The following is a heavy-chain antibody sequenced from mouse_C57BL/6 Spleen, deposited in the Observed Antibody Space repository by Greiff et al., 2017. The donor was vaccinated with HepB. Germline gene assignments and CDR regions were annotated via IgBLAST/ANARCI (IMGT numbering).Heavy chain of an antibody. V-gene: IGHV5-12*01. CDR3: ARRDYYYGSSWYFDV. CDR2: ISNGGGST. Sequence: EVKLQESGGGLVQPGGSLKLSCAASGFTFSDYYMYWVRQTPEKRLEWVAYISNGGGSTYYPDTVKGRFTISRDNAKNTLYLQMSRLKSEDTAMYYCARRDYYYGSSWYFDVWGTGTTVTVSS. D-gene: IGHD1-1*01. J-gene: IGHJ1*03. CDR1: GFTFSDYY.